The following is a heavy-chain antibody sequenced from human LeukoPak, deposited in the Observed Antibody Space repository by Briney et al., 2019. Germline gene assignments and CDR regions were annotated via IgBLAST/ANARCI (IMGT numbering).Heavy chain of an antibody. CDR2: INPSGGST. CDR1: GYSFTSYY. D-gene: IGHD5-12*01. J-gene: IGHJ4*02. V-gene: IGHV1-46*01. CDR3: ARGRALEWNSGYDLGEID. Sequence: ASVKVSCKASGYSFTSYYMHWVRQAPGQGLEWMGIINPSGGSTSYAQKFQGRVTMTRDMSTSTAYMELSRLRSDDTAVYYCARGRALEWNSGYDLGEIDWGQGTLVTVSS.